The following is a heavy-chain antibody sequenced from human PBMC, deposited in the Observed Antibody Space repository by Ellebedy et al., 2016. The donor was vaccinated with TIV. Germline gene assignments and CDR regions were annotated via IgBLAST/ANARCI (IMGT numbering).Heavy chain of an antibody. D-gene: IGHD6-13*01. CDR3: ARGAGIAAAGTRSLWWFDP. Sequence: ASVKVSXKASGYTFTSYYMHWVRQAPGQGLEWMGIINPSGGSTSYAQKFQGRVTMTRDTSTSTVYMELSSLRSEDTAVYYCARGAGIAAAGTRSLWWFDPWGQGTLVTVSS. CDR1: GYTFTSYY. V-gene: IGHV1-46*01. CDR2: INPSGGST. J-gene: IGHJ5*02.